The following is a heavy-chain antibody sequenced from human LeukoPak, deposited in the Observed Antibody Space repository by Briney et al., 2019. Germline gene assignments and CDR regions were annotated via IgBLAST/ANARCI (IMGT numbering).Heavy chain of an antibody. J-gene: IGHJ5*02. CDR1: GFTFSSYA. V-gene: IGHV3-30-3*01. D-gene: IGHD6-13*01. CDR2: ISYDGSNK. CDR3: ARDRCSSSWVQSCNWFDP. Sequence: GGSLRLSCAASGFTFSSYAMHWVRQAPGKGLEWVAVISYDGSNKYYADSVKGRFTISRDNSKNTLYLQMNSLRAEDTAVYYCARDRCSSSWVQSCNWFDPWGQGTLVTVSS.